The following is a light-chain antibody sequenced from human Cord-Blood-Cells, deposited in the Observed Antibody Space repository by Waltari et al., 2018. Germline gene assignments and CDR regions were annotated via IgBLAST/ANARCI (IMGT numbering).Light chain of an antibody. CDR1: QSVLYSSNNKNY. J-gene: IGKJ4*01. V-gene: IGKV4-1*01. CDR3: QQYYRTPLT. CDR2: WAS. Sequence: DIVMTQSPDSLAVSLGERATINCKPSQSVLYSSNNKNYLAWYQQKPGQPPKLLIYWASTRESGVPDRFSGSGSGTDFTLTISSLQAEDVAVYCCQQYYRTPLTFGGGTKVEIK.